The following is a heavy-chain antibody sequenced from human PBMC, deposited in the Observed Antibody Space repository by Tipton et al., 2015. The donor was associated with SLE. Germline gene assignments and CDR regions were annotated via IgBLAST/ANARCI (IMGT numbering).Heavy chain of an antibody. CDR3: ARDEYRYDTTGYHLLGHFDF. V-gene: IGHV4-59*12. D-gene: IGHD3-22*01. CDR1: GDSIGTYY. Sequence: TLSLTCTVSGDSIGTYYWNWIRQSPGKGLEWVGTVYYTGNTFYNPSLKSRVTILVDTSKNQFSLKLSSVTAADTAVYYCARDEYRYDTTGYHLLGHFDFWGQGTLVTVSS. CDR2: VYYTGNT. J-gene: IGHJ4*02.